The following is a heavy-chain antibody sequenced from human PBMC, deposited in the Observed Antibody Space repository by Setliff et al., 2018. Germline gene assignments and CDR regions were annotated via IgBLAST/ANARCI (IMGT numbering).Heavy chain of an antibody. CDR3: ARIVCSSTSCSRFGY. J-gene: IGHJ4*02. CDR2: INTYTGNP. CDR1: GYTFTSYA. D-gene: IGHD2-2*01. V-gene: IGHV7-4-1*02. Sequence: ASVKVSCKASGYTFTSYAFSWVRQAPGQGLEWMGWINTYTGNPTYAQGFTGRFVFSLDTSVSTAYLQISSLKAEDTAVYYCARIVCSSTSCSRFGYWGQGTLVTVSS.